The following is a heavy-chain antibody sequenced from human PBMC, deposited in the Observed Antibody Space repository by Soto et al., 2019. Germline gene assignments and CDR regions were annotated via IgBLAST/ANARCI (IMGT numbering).Heavy chain of an antibody. D-gene: IGHD5-12*01. J-gene: IGHJ3*02. Sequence: GQSLRLSXAPSGLTFRSYAMSWVRQPPGKGLEWVSGMSGSGGKTYYADVVNGRFTISRDNSKNTWYRQMNSLRPEDTALYYSAKVEVARLGAFDIWGQGTMVTVSS. CDR1: GLTFRSYA. CDR2: MSGSGGKT. V-gene: IGHV3-23*01. CDR3: AKVEVARLGAFDI.